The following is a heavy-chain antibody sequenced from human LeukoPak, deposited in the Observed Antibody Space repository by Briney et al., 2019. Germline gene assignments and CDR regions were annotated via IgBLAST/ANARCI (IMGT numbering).Heavy chain of an antibody. D-gene: IGHD3-10*01. CDR2: ISYDGSNK. V-gene: IGHV3-30*18. Sequence: GGSLRLSCAASGFTFSSYGMHWVRQAPGKGLERVAVISYDGSNKYYADSVKGRFTISRDNSKNTLYLQMNSLRAEDTAVYYCAKIFAYYGSGSYYNDYWGQGTLVTVSS. J-gene: IGHJ4*02. CDR3: AKIFAYYGSGSYYNDY. CDR1: GFTFSSYG.